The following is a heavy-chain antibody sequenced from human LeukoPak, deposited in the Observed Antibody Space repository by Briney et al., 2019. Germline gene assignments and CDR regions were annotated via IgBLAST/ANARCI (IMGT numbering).Heavy chain of an antibody. CDR1: GGSISGYY. CDR2: MYYSGST. V-gene: IGHV4-59*08. J-gene: IGHJ4*02. Sequence: PSETLSLTCTVSGGSISGYYWSWIRQPPGKRLEWIAHMYYSGSTIYNPSLKSRVTISVDTSKNQFSLKLSSVTAADTAVYYRARSNYYGSGSYGPDFEYWGQGTLVTVSS. D-gene: IGHD3-10*01. CDR3: ARSNYYGSGSYGPDFEY.